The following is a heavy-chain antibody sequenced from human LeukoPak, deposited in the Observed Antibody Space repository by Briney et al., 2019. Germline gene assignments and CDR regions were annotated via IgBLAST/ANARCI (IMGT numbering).Heavy chain of an antibody. V-gene: IGHV1-3*01. CDR3: AREAVLSYGDYYYGMDV. Sequence: GASVKVSCKASGYTFTSYAMHWVRQAPGQGLEWMGWINAGSSNTKYSQKFQGRVTFTGDTSASTAYMELSSLRSEDTAVYYCAREAVLSYGDYYYGMDVWGQGTTVTVSS. D-gene: IGHD2/OR15-2a*01. J-gene: IGHJ6*02. CDR2: INAGSSNT. CDR1: GYTFTSYA.